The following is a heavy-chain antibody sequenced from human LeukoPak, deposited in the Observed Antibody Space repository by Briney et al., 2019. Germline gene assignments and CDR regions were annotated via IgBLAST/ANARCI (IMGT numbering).Heavy chain of an antibody. D-gene: IGHD1-26*01. V-gene: IGHV3-21*06. CDR3: ARGGGSLNF. CDR1: GFSFRTST. CDR2: ITSRGAYM. J-gene: IGHJ4*02. Sequence: PGGSLRLSCAASGFSFRTSTMNWVRQAPGKGLELVSSITSRGAYMFHVDSVKGRFTISRDNANNSLFLQLSSLRAEDTAVYYCARGGGSLNFWGQGSLVTVSP.